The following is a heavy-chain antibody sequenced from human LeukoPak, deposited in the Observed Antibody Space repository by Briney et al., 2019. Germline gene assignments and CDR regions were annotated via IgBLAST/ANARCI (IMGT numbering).Heavy chain of an antibody. J-gene: IGHJ4*02. CDR1: GYTFTTYW. CDR3: ARQSGLAAAPLNY. V-gene: IGHV5-51*01. D-gene: IGHD6-13*01. Sequence: GESLKISCKGSGYTFTTYWIGWVRQMPGKGLEWMGIIYPGDSETRYSPSFQGQVTISADKSISTAYLQWGSLKASDTAMYYCARQSGLAAAPLNYWGQGTLVTVSS. CDR2: IYPGDSET.